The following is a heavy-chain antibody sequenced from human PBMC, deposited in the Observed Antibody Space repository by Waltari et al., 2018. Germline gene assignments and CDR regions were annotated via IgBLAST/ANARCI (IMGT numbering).Heavy chain of an antibody. CDR3: AGGMATIKSFDY. Sequence: EVQLVESGGGLVKPGGSLRLSCAASGFTFSSHSMNCVRQAPGKGLEWVSSISSSSSYIYYADSVKGRFTISRDNAKNSLYLQMNSLRAEDTAVYYCAGGMATIKSFDYWGQGTLVTVSS. CDR2: ISSSSSYI. D-gene: IGHD5-12*01. J-gene: IGHJ4*02. CDR1: GFTFSSHS. V-gene: IGHV3-21*01.